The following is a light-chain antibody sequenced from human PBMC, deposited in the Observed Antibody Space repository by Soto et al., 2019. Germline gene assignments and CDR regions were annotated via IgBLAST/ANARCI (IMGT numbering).Light chain of an antibody. CDR2: DAS. Sequence: DIQMTQSPPSRSASLGDRVTITCRASQDIADNLNWNQQKPGKAPNLLIYDASNLDTGVPSRFSGSGSGTVFTLTISSLQPEDIATYYCLQYDTFHTFGQGTKVEIK. J-gene: IGKJ2*01. V-gene: IGKV1-33*01. CDR3: LQYDTFHT. CDR1: QDIADN.